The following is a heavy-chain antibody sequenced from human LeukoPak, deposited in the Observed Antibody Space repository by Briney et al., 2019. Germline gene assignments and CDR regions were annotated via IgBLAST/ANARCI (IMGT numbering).Heavy chain of an antibody. J-gene: IGHJ4*02. CDR3: GIYRYAQRNFDY. CDR2: IRYDGSNK. V-gene: IGHV3-30*02. D-gene: IGHD5-18*01. Sequence: GGSLRLSCAASGFTFSSYGMHWVRQAPGKGLEWVAFIRYDGSNKYYADSVKGRFTISRDNSKNTLYLQMNSLRAEDTAVYYCGIYRYAQRNFDYWGQGTLVTV. CDR1: GFTFSSYG.